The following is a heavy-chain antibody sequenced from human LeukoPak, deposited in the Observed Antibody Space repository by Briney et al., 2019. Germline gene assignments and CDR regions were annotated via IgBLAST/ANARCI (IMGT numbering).Heavy chain of an antibody. CDR2: ISSSSSYI. Sequence: GGSLRLSCSASGFTFSDYYMNWVRQAPGKGLEWVSSISSSSSYIYYADSVKGRFTISRDNAKNSLYLQMNSLRAEDTAVYYCARGGVPSSSSNYFDYWGQGTLVTVSS. D-gene: IGHD6-6*01. J-gene: IGHJ4*02. CDR1: GFTFSDYY. CDR3: ARGGVPSSSSNYFDY. V-gene: IGHV3-21*01.